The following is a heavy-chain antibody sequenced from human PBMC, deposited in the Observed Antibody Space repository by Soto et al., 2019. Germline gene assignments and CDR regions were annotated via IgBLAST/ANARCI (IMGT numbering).Heavy chain of an antibody. CDR1: GYSFTSYW. CDR2: IDPSDSYT. Sequence: PGESLKISCKGSGYSFTSYWITWVRQMPGKGLEWMGRIDPSDSYTNYSPSFQGHVTISADKSISTAYLQWSSLKASDTAMYYCAREGALSSSWYTWFDPWGQGTLVTVSS. V-gene: IGHV5-10-1*01. J-gene: IGHJ5*02. D-gene: IGHD6-13*01. CDR3: AREGALSSSWYTWFDP.